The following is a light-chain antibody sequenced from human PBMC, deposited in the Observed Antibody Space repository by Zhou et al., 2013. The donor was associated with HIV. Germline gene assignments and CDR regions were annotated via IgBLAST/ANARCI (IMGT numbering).Light chain of an antibody. CDR3: QSYDSSLSVLWV. V-gene: IGLV1-40*01. CDR2: GNS. CDR1: ASNIGSGHD. J-gene: IGLJ3*02. Sequence: QSVLTQPPSVSGAPGQRVTISCTGSASNIGSGHDVHWYQQLPGKAPKILIYGNSNRPSGVPDRFSGSKSGTSASLAITGLQAEDEADYYCQSYDSSLSVLWVFGGGTKADRP.